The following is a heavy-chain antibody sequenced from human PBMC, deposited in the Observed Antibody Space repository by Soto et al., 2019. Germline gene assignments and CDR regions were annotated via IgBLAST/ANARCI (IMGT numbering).Heavy chain of an antibody. V-gene: IGHV4-39*01. CDR2: IYYSGST. D-gene: IGHD4-17*01. Sequence: SETLSLTCTVSGGSISSSSYYGGWIRQPPGKGLEWIGSIYYSGSTYYNPSLKSRVTISVDTSKNQFSLKLSSVTAADTAVYYCARLPTNGDPLYYFDYWGQGTLVTVSS. J-gene: IGHJ4*02. CDR3: ARLPTNGDPLYYFDY. CDR1: GGSISSSSYY.